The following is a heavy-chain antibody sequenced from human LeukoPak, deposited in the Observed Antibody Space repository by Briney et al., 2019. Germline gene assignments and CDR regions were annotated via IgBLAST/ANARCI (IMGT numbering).Heavy chain of an antibody. CDR3: ARSKSQSGSYRYYFDY. V-gene: IGHV4-61*08. D-gene: IGHD1-26*01. J-gene: IGHJ4*02. CDR1: GGSIGSGGYY. Sequence: SETLSLTCTDSGGSIGSGGYYWSWIRQPPGKGLEWIGYIYFSGSTNYNPSLKSRVTISVDTSKNQFSLKLSSVTAADTAVYYCARSKSQSGSYRYYFDYWGQGTLVTVSS. CDR2: IYFSGST.